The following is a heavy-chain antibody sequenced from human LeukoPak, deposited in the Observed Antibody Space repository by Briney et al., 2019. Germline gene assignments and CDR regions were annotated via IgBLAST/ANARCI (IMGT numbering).Heavy chain of an antibody. Sequence: GASVKVSCKTSGYTFNTYDITWVRQAPGQGLEWVGWITAFNGNTNYAQKVQGRVTMTTDTSTSTSYMELRNLRSDDTAVYYCARNTYGYKFSMDVWGKGTTVIISS. CDR3: ARNTYGYKFSMDV. D-gene: IGHD5-24*01. CDR2: ITAFNGNT. V-gene: IGHV1-18*01. CDR1: GYTFNTYD. J-gene: IGHJ6*03.